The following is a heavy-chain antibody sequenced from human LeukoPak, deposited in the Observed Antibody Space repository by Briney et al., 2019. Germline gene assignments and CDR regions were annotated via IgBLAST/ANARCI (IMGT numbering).Heavy chain of an antibody. J-gene: IGHJ4*02. D-gene: IGHD2-21*01. CDR1: GFTFSSNS. CDR2: ISGSGTYI. CDR3: ARDLACCGGDCGH. Sequence: GGSLRLSCAASGFTFSSNSMNWVRQAPGKGLEWVSSISGSGTYIYYADSVKGRFTISRDNAKNSVYLQMNSLRAEDTAVYYCARDLACCGGDCGHWGQGTLVTVSP. V-gene: IGHV3-21*01.